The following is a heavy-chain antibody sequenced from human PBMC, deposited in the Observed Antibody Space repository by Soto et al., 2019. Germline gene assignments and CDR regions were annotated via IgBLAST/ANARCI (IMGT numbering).Heavy chain of an antibody. V-gene: IGHV1-2*02. Sequence: DSVPDSFPGSVCTFTEHQVHLLRLAPLQRLQWLGRIDPKSGDTTFAPTFQGRVTMTRDTSTNTAYLELTRLTSDDTAIYYCARRHLLDYIRWCFDPWGLGTMVTVSS. D-gene: IGHD2-21*01. CDR3: ARRHLLDYIRWCFDP. CDR1: VCTFTEHQ. CDR2: IDPKSGDT. J-gene: IGHJ5*02.